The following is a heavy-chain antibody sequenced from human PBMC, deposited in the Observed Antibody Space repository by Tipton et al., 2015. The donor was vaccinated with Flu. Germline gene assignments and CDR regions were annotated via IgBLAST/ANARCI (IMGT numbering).Heavy chain of an antibody. CDR1: GFTFSNYW. V-gene: IGHV3-7*01. Sequence: LRLSCAASGFTFSNYWMSWVRQAPGKGLEWVANIKQDGSETYYVDSVKGRFAISRDNAKNSLYLQMNSLRAEDTAAYHCARDSPLIETPIRSWWGVGGGPAGVGGMDVWGQGTTVTVFS. D-gene: IGHD2-15*01. CDR3: ARDSPLIETPIRSWWGVGGGPAGVGGMDV. CDR2: IKQDGSET. J-gene: IGHJ6*02.